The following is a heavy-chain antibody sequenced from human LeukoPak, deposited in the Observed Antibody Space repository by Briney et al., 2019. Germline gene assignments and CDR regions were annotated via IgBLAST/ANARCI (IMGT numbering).Heavy chain of an antibody. CDR1: GRSISTYY. J-gene: IGHJ1*01. V-gene: IGHV4-59*01. CDR2: IYHSGST. Sequence: SETLSLTCTVSGRSISTYYWNWIRQPPGKGLEWIGYIYHSGSTNYNPSLQSRVTISVDTSKNQFSLNLSSVTAADTAVYYCARGGAARLHFQNWGQGTLVTVSS. D-gene: IGHD6-6*01. CDR3: ARGGAARLHFQN.